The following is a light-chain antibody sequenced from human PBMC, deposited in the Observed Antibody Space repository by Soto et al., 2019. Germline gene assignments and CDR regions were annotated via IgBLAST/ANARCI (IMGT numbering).Light chain of an antibody. V-gene: IGKV3-15*01. CDR3: QHYNSYSEA. J-gene: IGKJ1*01. CDR2: GAS. Sequence: EIVMTQSPATLSVSPGERATLSCRARQSVSSSLAWYQQKPGQAPRLLIYGASTRATGIPARFSGSGSGTEFTLTISSLQPDDFATYYCQHYNSYSEAFGQGTKVDIK. CDR1: QSVSSS.